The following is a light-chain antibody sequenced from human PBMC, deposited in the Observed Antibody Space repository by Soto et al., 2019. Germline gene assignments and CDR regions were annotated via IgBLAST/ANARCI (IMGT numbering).Light chain of an antibody. CDR1: QSVSSY. CDR3: QQRSNLPSLT. J-gene: IGKJ4*01. Sequence: EIVLTQSPATLSLSPGERATLSCRASQSVSSYLAWYQQKPVQAPRLLIYDASNRATGIPARFSGSGSGTDFTLTISSLEPEDFAVYYCQQRSNLPSLTFGGGTKVEIK. V-gene: IGKV3-11*01. CDR2: DAS.